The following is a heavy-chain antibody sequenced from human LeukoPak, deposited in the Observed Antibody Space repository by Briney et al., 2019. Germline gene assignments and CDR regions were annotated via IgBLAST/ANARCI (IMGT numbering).Heavy chain of an antibody. D-gene: IGHD5/OR15-5a*01. CDR1: GGSTSSHSFY. V-gene: IGHV4-39*01. CDR2: IYYSGNT. Sequence: SETLSLTCTVSGGSTSSHSFYWGWIRQPPGKGLEWIGSIYYSGNTYYNPSLKSRVTISIDTSKNQFSLRLTSVTAADTAVYFCATLVSTRYYFDYWGQGTLVTVSS. CDR3: ATLVSTRYYFDY. J-gene: IGHJ4*02.